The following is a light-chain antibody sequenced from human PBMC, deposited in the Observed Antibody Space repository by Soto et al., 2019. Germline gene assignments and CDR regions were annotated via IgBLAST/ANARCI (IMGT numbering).Light chain of an antibody. Sequence: EIVLTQSPGTLSLSPGERATLSCRASESVSDNYLAWYQQRSGQAPRLVIYGASSRASAVPDRFSGSGSGADFTLTISRLEPEDFAVYYCQQYGSSPLTFGGGPKVDIK. V-gene: IGKV3-20*01. CDR3: QQYGSSPLT. CDR2: GAS. CDR1: ESVSDNY. J-gene: IGKJ4*01.